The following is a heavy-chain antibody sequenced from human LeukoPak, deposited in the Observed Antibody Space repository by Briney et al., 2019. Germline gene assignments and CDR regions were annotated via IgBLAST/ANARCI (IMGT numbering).Heavy chain of an antibody. D-gene: IGHD3-9*01. CDR1: GDSVSSNTAA. Sequence: SQTLSLTCAISGDSVSSNTAAWNWIRQSPSRGLEWLGRAYYRSKWYNDYAVSVKSRITINPDTSKNQFSLHLKSVTLDDTAVYYCARGSGNDWLTLNFDCWGQGTLVTVSS. V-gene: IGHV6-1*01. CDR2: AYYRSKWYN. CDR3: ARGSGNDWLTLNFDC. J-gene: IGHJ4*02.